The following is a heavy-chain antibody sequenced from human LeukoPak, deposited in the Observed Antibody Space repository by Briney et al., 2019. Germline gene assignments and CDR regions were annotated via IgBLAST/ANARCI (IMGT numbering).Heavy chain of an antibody. Sequence: SETLSLTCAVYGGSFSGYHWSWIRQPPGKGLEWIGEINHSGSTNYNPSLKSRVTISVDTSKNQFSLKLSSVTAADTAVYYCARWRWLGGYYFDYWGQGTLVTVSS. V-gene: IGHV4-34*01. CDR2: INHSGST. D-gene: IGHD3-10*01. CDR3: ARWRWLGGYYFDY. J-gene: IGHJ4*02. CDR1: GGSFSGYH.